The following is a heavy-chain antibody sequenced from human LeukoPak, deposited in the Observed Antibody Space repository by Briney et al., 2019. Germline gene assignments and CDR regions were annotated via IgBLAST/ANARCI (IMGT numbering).Heavy chain of an antibody. D-gene: IGHD6-19*01. V-gene: IGHV4-39*01. CDR3: ARGGYSSLDY. Sequence: PSETLSLTCTVSGGSISSSSYYWGWIRQPPGKGLEWIGSIYYSGSTYYNPSLKSRVTISVDTSKNQFSLKLSSVTAADTAVYYCARGGYSSLDYWGQGTLVTVSS. J-gene: IGHJ4*02. CDR1: GGSISSSSYY. CDR2: IYYSGST.